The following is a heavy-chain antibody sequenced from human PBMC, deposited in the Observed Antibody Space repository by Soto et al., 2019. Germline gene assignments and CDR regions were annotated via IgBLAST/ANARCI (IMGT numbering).Heavy chain of an antibody. CDR2: ISGSGGST. CDR1: GFTFSSYA. V-gene: IGHV3-23*01. CDR3: ASAPRLRGWYFDY. Sequence: EVQLLESGGGLVQPGGSLRLSCAASGFTFSSYAMSWVRQAPGKGLEWVSAISGSGGSTYYADSVKGRFTISRDNSKNTLYLQMNSLRAEDTAVYYGASAPRLRGWYFDYWGQGTLVTVSS. D-gene: IGHD3-3*01. J-gene: IGHJ4*02.